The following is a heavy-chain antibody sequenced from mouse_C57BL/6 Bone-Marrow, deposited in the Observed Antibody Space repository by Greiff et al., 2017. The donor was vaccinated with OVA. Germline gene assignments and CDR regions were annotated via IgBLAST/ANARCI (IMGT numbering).Heavy chain of an antibody. Sequence: VHVKQSGPGLVQPSQSLSIPCTVSGFSLTSYGVHWVRQSPGKGLEWLGVIWRGGSTDYNAAFMSRLCITKDNSKSQVFFKMNSLQADDTAIYYCAAPTGGFAYWGQGTLVTVSA. V-gene: IGHV2-5*01. CDR2: IWRGGST. CDR3: AAPTGGFAY. J-gene: IGHJ3*01. D-gene: IGHD4-1*02. CDR1: GFSLTSYG.